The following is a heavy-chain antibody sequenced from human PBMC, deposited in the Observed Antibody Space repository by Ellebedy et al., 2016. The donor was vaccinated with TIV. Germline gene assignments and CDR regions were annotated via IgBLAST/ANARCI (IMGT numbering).Heavy chain of an antibody. CDR1: GFTFSSYG. Sequence: PGGSLRLSCAASGFTFSSYGMHWVRQAPGKGLEWVAVIWYDESNEYYADSVKGRFTISRDNSKNTLYLQMNSLRAEDTAVYYCARERNYYFDLWGRGTLVTVSS. V-gene: IGHV3-33*01. CDR3: ARERNYYFDL. CDR2: IWYDESNE. J-gene: IGHJ2*01. D-gene: IGHD1-7*01.